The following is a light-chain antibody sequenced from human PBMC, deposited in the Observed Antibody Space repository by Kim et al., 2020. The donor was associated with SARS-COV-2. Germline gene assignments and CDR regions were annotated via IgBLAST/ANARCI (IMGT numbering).Light chain of an antibody. CDR1: SSDFGAHNY. CDR2: DVT. Sequence: PGQSITISCTGTSSDFGAHNYVSWYQHHPGKAPKLMIYDVTRRPSGISNRFSGSKSGNTASLTISGLQAEDEADYYCSSYTGSVVFGGGTQLTVL. J-gene: IGLJ2*01. V-gene: IGLV2-14*03. CDR3: SSYTGSVV.